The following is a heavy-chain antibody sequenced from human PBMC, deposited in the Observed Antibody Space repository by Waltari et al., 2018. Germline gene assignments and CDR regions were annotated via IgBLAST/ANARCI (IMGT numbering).Heavy chain of an antibody. CDR1: GGTFSSYA. Sequence: QVQLVQSGAEVKKPGSSVKVSCKASGGTFSSYAISWVRQAPGQGLAWRGGIIPILGIANYAQKFQGRVTITADKSTSTAYMELSSLRSEDTAVYYCARVTYCSGGSCYPGYYYYYMDVWGKGTTVTVSS. V-gene: IGHV1-69*10. CDR3: ARVTYCSGGSCYPGYYYYYMDV. J-gene: IGHJ6*03. CDR2: IIPILGIA. D-gene: IGHD2-15*01.